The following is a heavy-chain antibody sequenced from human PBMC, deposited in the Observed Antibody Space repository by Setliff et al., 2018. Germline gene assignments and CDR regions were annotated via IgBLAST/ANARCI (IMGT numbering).Heavy chain of an antibody. J-gene: IGHJ4*02. Sequence: PGGSLRLSCAASGFVVSNNELSWVRQAPEKGLEWVSVTYASGAANYADSVKGRFTISRDNSKNTPYLQMNSLRAEDTAVYYCRLWLHETMRDYWGQGTLVTVSS. CDR1: GFVVSNNE. V-gene: IGHV3-53*01. D-gene: IGHD3-10*01. CDR3: RLWLHETMRDY. CDR2: TYASGAA.